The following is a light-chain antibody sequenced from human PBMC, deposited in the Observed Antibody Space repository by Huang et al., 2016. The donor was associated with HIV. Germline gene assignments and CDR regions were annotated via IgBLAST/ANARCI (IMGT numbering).Light chain of an antibody. V-gene: IGKV1-39*01. Sequence: DIQMTQSPSSLSASVGDRVTITCRASQTISSYLSWYQQKPGKAPKLLIYSSSSLRSGFPSRFSGSGSGTDFTLTISTLQREDFATYYCQQTYTIPLTFGGGTKVEVK. CDR3: QQTYTIPLT. CDR1: QTISSY. J-gene: IGKJ4*01. CDR2: SSS.